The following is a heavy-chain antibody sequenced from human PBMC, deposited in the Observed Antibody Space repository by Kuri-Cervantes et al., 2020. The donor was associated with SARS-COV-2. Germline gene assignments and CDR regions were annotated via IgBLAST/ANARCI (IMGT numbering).Heavy chain of an antibody. CDR1: GFTFSNYV. CDR2: ISGTGGST. D-gene: IGHD2-2*01. J-gene: IGHJ3*02. Sequence: GESLKISCAASGFTFSNYVMNWVRQAPGKGLEWVSGISGTGGSTYYADSVKGRFTISRDNAKNSLYLQMNSLRAEDTAVYYCARERYCSSTSCPNDAFDIWGQGTMVTVSS. CDR3: ARERYCSSTSCPNDAFDI. V-gene: IGHV3-23*01.